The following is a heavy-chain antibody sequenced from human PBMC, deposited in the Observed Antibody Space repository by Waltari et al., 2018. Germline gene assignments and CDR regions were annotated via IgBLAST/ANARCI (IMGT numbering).Heavy chain of an antibody. D-gene: IGHD3-22*01. CDR1: GGSISSSSYY. J-gene: IGHJ4*02. Sequence: QLQLQESGPGLVKPSETLSLTCTVSGGSISSSSYYWGWIRPPPGKGLEWIGSIYYSGSTYYNPSLKSRVTISVDTSKNQFSLKLSSVTAADTAVYYCARERVVVVIVDYWGQGTLVTVSS. CDR2: IYYSGST. V-gene: IGHV4-39*02. CDR3: ARERVVVVIVDY.